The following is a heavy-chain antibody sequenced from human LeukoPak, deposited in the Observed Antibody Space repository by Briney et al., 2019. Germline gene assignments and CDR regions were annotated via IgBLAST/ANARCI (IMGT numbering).Heavy chain of an antibody. CDR3: ARDRSVSARLFDY. CDR1: SDSLSGYY. D-gene: IGHD6-6*01. Sequence: SHTLSLTCTVSSDSLSGYYWHWIRQPPGKGLEWIAYIFYSGSANYNPSLKSRVTISVDTSKNQFSLKLSSVTAADTAVYYCARDRSVSARLFDYWGQGTLVTVSP. V-gene: IGHV4-59*01. J-gene: IGHJ4*02. CDR2: IFYSGSA.